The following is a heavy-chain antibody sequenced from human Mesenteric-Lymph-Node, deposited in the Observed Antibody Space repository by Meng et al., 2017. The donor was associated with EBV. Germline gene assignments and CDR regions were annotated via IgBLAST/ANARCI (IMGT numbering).Heavy chain of an antibody. Sequence: VHLSRCGAAVKKPGASVKVVCKSSGYSSTSDDINWVRQATGQGLEWMGWMNPNSGATGSTQKFQGRVTMPRNTSISTAYMELNSLTSEDTAVYYCSRDSIYNGQDSWGQGTLVTVSS. CDR3: SRDSIYNGQDS. CDR1: GYSSTSDD. V-gene: IGHV1-8*01. D-gene: IGHD5-24*01. J-gene: IGHJ4*02. CDR2: MNPNSGAT.